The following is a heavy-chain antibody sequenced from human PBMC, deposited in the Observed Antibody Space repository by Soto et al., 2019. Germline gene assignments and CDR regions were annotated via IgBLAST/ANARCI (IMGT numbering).Heavy chain of an antibody. CDR1: GGTFSSYA. V-gene: IGHV1-69*06. CDR2: IIPIFGTA. CDR3: ARKSPTTNPSPHYYGMDV. D-gene: IGHD1-1*01. J-gene: IGHJ6*02. Sequence: QVQLVQSGAEVKKPGSSVKVSCKASGGTFSSYAISWVRQAPGQGLEWMGGIIPIFGTANYAQKFQGRVTITADKSTSTAYMELSSLRSEDTAVYYCARKSPTTNPSPHYYGMDVWGQGTTVTVSS.